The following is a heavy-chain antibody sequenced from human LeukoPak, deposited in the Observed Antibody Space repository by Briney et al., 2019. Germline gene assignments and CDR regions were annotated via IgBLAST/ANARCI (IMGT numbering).Heavy chain of an antibody. J-gene: IGHJ3*02. Sequence: KASETLSLTCTVSGGSISSYYWSWIRQPAGKGLEWIGRIYTSGSTNYNPSLKSRVTMSVDTSKNQFSLKLSSVTAADTAVYYCARDVLWFGELTAFDIWGQGTMVTVSS. CDR1: GGSISSYY. D-gene: IGHD3-10*01. CDR3: ARDVLWFGELTAFDI. V-gene: IGHV4-4*07. CDR2: IYTSGST.